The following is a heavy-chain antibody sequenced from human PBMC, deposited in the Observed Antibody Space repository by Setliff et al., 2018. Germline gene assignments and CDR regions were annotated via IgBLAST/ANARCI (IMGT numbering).Heavy chain of an antibody. CDR2: ICHSGSI. D-gene: IGHD2-21*01. Sequence: PSETLSLTCTVSGGSISSSNWWTWVRQPPGKGLEWIGEICHSGSINYNPSLKSRVTMPVDKSKNQFSLKLTSVTAADTAVYYCARGLEGEDYFYYMDVWGKGNTVTVSS. V-gene: IGHV4-4*02. J-gene: IGHJ6*03. CDR1: GGSISSSNW. CDR3: ARGLEGEDYFYYMDV.